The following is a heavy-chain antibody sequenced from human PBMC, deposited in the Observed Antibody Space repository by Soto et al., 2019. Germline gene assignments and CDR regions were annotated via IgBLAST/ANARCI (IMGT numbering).Heavy chain of an antibody. V-gene: IGHV4-39*01. J-gene: IGHJ6*03. CDR1: GGSISSSSYY. CDR2: IYYSGST. CDR3: ARHYMVRGDHYYYYMDV. Sequence: PSETLCLTCTVSGGSISSSSYYWVWIRQTPGKGLEWIGSIYYSGSTYYNPSLKSRVTISVDTSKNQFSLKLSSVTAADTAVYYCARHYMVRGDHYYYYMDVWGKGTTVTVSS. D-gene: IGHD3-10*01.